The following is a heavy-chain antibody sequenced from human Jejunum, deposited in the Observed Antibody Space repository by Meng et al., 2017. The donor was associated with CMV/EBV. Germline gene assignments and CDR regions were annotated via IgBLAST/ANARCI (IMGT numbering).Heavy chain of an antibody. Sequence: GFSFSTSAMHWVRQTPGKGLQWVSVISFNGGNQYYADSVKGRFTISRDNSKNTVYLQMNSLRVEDTAVYHCARDFYDSTGRNGDYWGQGTLVTVSS. CDR2: ISFNGGNQ. CDR3: ARDFYDSTGRNGDY. D-gene: IGHD3-22*01. CDR1: GFSFSTSA. J-gene: IGHJ4*02. V-gene: IGHV3-30*01.